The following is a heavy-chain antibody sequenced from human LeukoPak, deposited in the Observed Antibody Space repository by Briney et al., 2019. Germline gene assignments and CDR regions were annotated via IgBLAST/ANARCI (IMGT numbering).Heavy chain of an antibody. D-gene: IGHD3-10*01. CDR3: ARGGSGSGYLYYFDY. Sequence: ASVKVSCKASGYSFSDYSMHWVRQAPGQGLEWMGRINSNSGGTGYAQNFQGRVTMTRDTSINTAYMELSGLTSDDTAVYYCARGGSGSGYLYYFDYWGQGTLVSVSS. V-gene: IGHV1-2*06. CDR2: INSNSGGT. J-gene: IGHJ4*02. CDR1: GYSFSDYS.